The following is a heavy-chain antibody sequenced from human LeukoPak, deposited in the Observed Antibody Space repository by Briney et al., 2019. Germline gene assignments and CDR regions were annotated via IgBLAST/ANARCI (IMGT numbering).Heavy chain of an antibody. Sequence: SETLSLTCTVSGYSISSGYHRGWIRQPPGKGLEWIATIHHSRSTYYNPSLKSRVTISVDTSKNQFSLKLSSVTAADTAVYYCARIDWTTDYWGQGTLVTVSS. D-gene: IGHD3-9*01. J-gene: IGHJ4*02. CDR1: GYSISSGYH. V-gene: IGHV4-38-2*02. CDR3: ARIDWTTDY. CDR2: IHHSRST.